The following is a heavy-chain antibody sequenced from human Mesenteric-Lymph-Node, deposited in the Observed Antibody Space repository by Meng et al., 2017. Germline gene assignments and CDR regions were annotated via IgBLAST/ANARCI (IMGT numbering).Heavy chain of an antibody. CDR3: AKSGYSSSWYFDS. CDR2: IKQDGSEK. V-gene: IGHV3-7*01. J-gene: IGHJ4*02. Sequence: GGSLRLSCAASGFTLSTYWMTWVRQAPGKGLEWVANIKQDGSEKYYVDSVKGRFTISRDNAKNSLYLEMNSLRAEDTAVYYCAKSGYSSSWYFDSWGQGTLVTVSS. D-gene: IGHD6-13*01. CDR1: GFTLSTYW.